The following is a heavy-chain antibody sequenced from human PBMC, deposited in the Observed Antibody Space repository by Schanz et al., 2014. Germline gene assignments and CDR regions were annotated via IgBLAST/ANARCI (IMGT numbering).Heavy chain of an antibody. Sequence: QVQLVQSGAEVKKPGASVKVSCKASGYTFTGYYLHWVRQAPGQGLEWMGWINPNSGGTNYAQKFQGRVTMTRDTSISTAYMALSRLRSDDTAVYYCARDKGVGSLGWYFDLWGRGTLITVSS. J-gene: IGHJ2*01. V-gene: IGHV1-2*02. D-gene: IGHD1-26*01. CDR3: ARDKGVGSLGWYFDL. CDR2: INPNSGGT. CDR1: GYTFTGYY.